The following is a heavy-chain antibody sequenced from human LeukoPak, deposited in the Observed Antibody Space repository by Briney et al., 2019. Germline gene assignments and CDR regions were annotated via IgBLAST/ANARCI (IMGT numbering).Heavy chain of an antibody. CDR2: INPNSGGT. D-gene: IGHD2-2*01. CDR1: GYTFTGYY. V-gene: IGHV1-2*02. CDR3: ATYCSSTSCPPNY. Sequence: GASVKVPCKASGYTFTGYYMHWVRQAPGQGLEWMGWINPNSGGTNYAQKFQGRVTMTRDTSISTAYMELSRLRSDDTAVYYCATYCSSTSCPPNYWGQGTLVTVSS. J-gene: IGHJ4*02.